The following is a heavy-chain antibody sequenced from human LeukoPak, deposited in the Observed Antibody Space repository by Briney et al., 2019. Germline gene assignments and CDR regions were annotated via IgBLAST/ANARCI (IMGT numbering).Heavy chain of an antibody. D-gene: IGHD3-10*02. J-gene: IGHJ4*02. V-gene: IGHV4-38-2*02. CDR3: ARHVLSIYYFDY. CDR2: IYYSGST. Sequence: KPSETLSLTCTVSGYSISSGYYWGWIRQPPGKGLEWIGSIYYSGSTYYNPSLKSRVTISVDTSKNQFSLKLSSVTAADTAVYYCARHVLSIYYFDYWGQGTLVTVSS. CDR1: GYSISSGYY.